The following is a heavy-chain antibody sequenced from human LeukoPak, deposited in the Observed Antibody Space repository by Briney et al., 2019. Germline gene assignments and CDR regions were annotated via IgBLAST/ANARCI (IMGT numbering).Heavy chain of an antibody. J-gene: IGHJ5*02. V-gene: IGHV3-33*01. CDR3: ARARNDYDSSGFSALDL. Sequence: PGKSLRLSCAASGFTFSRYGMHWGRQAPGKGLEWVAVIWYDGSNKYCADSVKGRFTISRDNSKNTLYLQVNSLRAEDTAVYYCARARNDYDSSGFSALDLWGQGTLVTVSS. D-gene: IGHD3-22*01. CDR2: IWYDGSNK. CDR1: GFTFSRYG.